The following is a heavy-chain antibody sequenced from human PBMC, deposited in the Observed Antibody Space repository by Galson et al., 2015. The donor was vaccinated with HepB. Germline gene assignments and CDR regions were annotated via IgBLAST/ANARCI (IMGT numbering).Heavy chain of an antibody. Sequence: SLRLSCAASGFTFSSHAMHWVRQAPGKGLEWVIFISYEGSTKYYADSVKGRFTISRDNSKKTLDLQMNSLRAEDTAVYYCARDLSEKYSIDYWGQGTLVTVSS. CDR3: ARDLSEKYSIDY. J-gene: IGHJ4*02. D-gene: IGHD2/OR15-2a*01. CDR2: ISYEGSTK. CDR1: GFTFSSHA. V-gene: IGHV3-30-3*01.